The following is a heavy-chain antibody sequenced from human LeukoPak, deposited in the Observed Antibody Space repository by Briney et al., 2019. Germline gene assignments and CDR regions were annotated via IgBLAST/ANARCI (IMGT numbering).Heavy chain of an antibody. CDR1: GGSISSYY. D-gene: IGHD4-17*01. V-gene: IGHV4-4*07. Sequence: ASETLSLTCTVSGGSISSYYWSWIRQPAGKGLEWIGRIYTSGTTHYNPSLKSRVTMSVDTSKNQFSLKLSSVTAADTAVYYCARLSTVTTSFDYWGQGTLVTVSS. CDR3: ARLSTVTTSFDY. J-gene: IGHJ4*02. CDR2: IYTSGTT.